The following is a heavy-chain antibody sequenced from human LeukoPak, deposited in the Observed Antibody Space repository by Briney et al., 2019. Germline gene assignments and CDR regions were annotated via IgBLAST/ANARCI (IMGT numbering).Heavy chain of an antibody. V-gene: IGHV3-33*01. D-gene: IGHD2-2*01. CDR3: ATDVPAVTIFGY. J-gene: IGHJ4*02. CDR1: GFTFSSYG. Sequence: GGSLRLSCAASGFTFSSYGMQWVRQAPGKGLEWVAVIWPDGSNKYYADSVKGRFTISRDNSKNTLYLQMNSLRAEDTAVYYCATDVPAVTIFGYWGQGTLVTVSS. CDR2: IWPDGSNK.